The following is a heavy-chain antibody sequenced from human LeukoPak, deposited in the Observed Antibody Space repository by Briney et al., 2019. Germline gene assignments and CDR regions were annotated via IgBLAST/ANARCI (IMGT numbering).Heavy chain of an antibody. CDR2: ISMNVQTT. CDR3: VREGLERRTNFDY. J-gene: IGHJ4*02. CDR1: GFTFTSHV. Sequence: GGSLRLSCSASGFTFTSHVMHWVRQAPGKGLQYVSGISMNVQTTYYAGSVKGRFTISRDSSKNTVYLQMNSLTAEDTAVYYCVREGLERRTNFDYWGQGTLVSVS. D-gene: IGHD1-1*01. V-gene: IGHV3-64D*06.